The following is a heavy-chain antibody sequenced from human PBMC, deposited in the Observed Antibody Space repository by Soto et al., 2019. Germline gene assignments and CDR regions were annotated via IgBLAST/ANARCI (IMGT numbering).Heavy chain of an antibody. Sequence: GGSLRLSCAASGFTFSSYAMSWVRQAQGKGLEWVSAISGSGGSTYYAYSVKGRFTISRDNSKNTLYLQMNSLRAEDTAVYYFANVASYGGSIYYWGQGTLVTVSS. CDR1: GFTFSSYA. CDR2: ISGSGGST. CDR3: ANVASYGGSIYY. J-gene: IGHJ4*02. V-gene: IGHV3-23*01. D-gene: IGHD5-18*01.